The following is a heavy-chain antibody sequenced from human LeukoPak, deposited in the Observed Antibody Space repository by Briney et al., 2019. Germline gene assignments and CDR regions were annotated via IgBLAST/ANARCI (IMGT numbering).Heavy chain of an antibody. V-gene: IGHV3-11*04. J-gene: IGHJ6*03. Sequence: PGGSLRLSCAASGFTFSSYAMSWIRQAPGKGLEWVSYISSSGSTIYYADSVKGRFTISRDNAKNSLYLQMNSLRAEDTAVYYCAAIAAAGTFPYYYYMDVWGKGTTVTVSS. CDR2: ISSSGSTI. D-gene: IGHD6-13*01. CDR3: AAIAAAGTFPYYYYMDV. CDR1: GFTFSSYA.